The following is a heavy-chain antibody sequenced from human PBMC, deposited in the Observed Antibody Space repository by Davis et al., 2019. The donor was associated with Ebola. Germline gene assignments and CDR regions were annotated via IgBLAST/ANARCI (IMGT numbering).Heavy chain of an antibody. J-gene: IGHJ4*02. Sequence: GGSLRLSCAASGLTFNTYWMTWVRQAPGKGLEWVANIKKDGSDKYYVDSVKGRFTVSRDNAKNSLYLEMNSLRDEDTAVYYCARLFGVIPVFDYWGQGTLVTVSS. CDR1: GLTFNTYW. CDR3: ARLFGVIPVFDY. CDR2: IKKDGSDK. D-gene: IGHD3-3*01. V-gene: IGHV3-7*01.